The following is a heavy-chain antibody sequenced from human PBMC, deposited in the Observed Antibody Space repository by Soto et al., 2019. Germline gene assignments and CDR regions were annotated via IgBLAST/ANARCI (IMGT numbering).Heavy chain of an antibody. CDR2: IFPLTDIP. CDR1: GGTFRNYP. D-gene: IGHD6-6*01. V-gene: IGHV1-69*02. Sequence: QVQLVQSGTEVKKPGSSVKVSCKASGGTFRNYPINWVRQAPGQGLEWMGSIFPLTDIPDYAQNFQARLTMSAEKSTSTAYMELSSLTSDDTAMYFCARGPLVVLNYFESWGQGTLVTVSS. J-gene: IGHJ4*02. CDR3: ARGPLVVLNYFES.